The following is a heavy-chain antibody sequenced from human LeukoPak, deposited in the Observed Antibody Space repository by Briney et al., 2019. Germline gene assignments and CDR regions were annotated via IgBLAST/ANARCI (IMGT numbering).Heavy chain of an antibody. J-gene: IGHJ4*02. CDR3: AKAPVTSCRGAYCYPFDS. CDR1: GFTFSSYG. V-gene: IGHV3-23*01. Sequence: GGSLRLSCAASGFTFSSYGMSWVRQAPGKGLEWVSAISGSGGSTYYADSVKGRFTISRDNSKNTLYLQMNSLRAEDTAVYFCAKAPVTSCRGAYCYPFDSWGQGTLVTVSS. CDR2: ISGSGGST. D-gene: IGHD2-21*01.